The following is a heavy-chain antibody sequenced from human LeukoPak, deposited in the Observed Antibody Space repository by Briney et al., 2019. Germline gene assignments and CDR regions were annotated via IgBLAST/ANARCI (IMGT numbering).Heavy chain of an antibody. Sequence: QTGGSLRLSCAASEFTFSSYAMSWVRQAPGKGLEWVSAISGSGGSTYYADSVKGRFTISRDNSKNTLYLQMNSLRAEDTAVYYCAKDSVTKYDFWSGPTYFVDYWGQGTLVTVSS. D-gene: IGHD3-3*01. J-gene: IGHJ4*02. CDR1: EFTFSSYA. CDR2: ISGSGGST. CDR3: AKDSVTKYDFWSGPTYFVDY. V-gene: IGHV3-23*01.